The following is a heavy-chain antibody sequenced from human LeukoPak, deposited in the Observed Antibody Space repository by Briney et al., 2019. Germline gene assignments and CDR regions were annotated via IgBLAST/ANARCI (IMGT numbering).Heavy chain of an antibody. J-gene: IGHJ4*02. CDR1: GFTFSSYW. CDR3: TTDLGLLRYFDWFESFDY. D-gene: IGHD3-9*01. V-gene: IGHV3-7*03. CDR2: INQDGSGK. Sequence: GGSLRLSCAASGFTFSSYWMSWVRQAPGKGLEWVANINQDGSGKYYVDSVKGRFTISRDNAKNSLYLQMNSLKTEDTAVYYCTTDLGLLRYFDWFESFDYWGQGTLVTVSS.